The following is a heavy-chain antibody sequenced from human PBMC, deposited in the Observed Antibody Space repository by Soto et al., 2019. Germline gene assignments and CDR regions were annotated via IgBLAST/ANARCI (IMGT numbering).Heavy chain of an antibody. CDR1: GFTFRSYG. J-gene: IGHJ4*02. D-gene: IGHD6-19*01. CDR2: IAYDGSNK. CDR3: AKDVGSGWWEAYS. V-gene: IGHV3-30*18. Sequence: QVQLVESGGGVVQPGGSLRLSCAASGFTFRSYGMHWVRQAPGKGLEWVAVIAYDGSNKFYADSLKGQVTISRDNSKNTLYLQVTSLRTEDTAVYYCAKDVGSGWWEAYSWGQGTLVTVSS.